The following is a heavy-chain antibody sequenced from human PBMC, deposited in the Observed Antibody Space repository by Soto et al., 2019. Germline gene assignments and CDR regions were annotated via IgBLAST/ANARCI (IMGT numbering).Heavy chain of an antibody. J-gene: IGHJ4*02. D-gene: IGHD5-12*01. CDR1: GINYNTYA. CDR3: ARAISGYVT. V-gene: IGHV1-3*01. CDR2: INAGNGDT. Sequence: QVQLVQSGAEMKKPGASVKLSCKTSGINYNTYAIHWVRQAPGQGLERMGWINAGNGDTRYSQNFQGRVTLTRDTSASTVYMYLDSLKSEDTGVYYCARAISGYVTWGQGTLVTVSS.